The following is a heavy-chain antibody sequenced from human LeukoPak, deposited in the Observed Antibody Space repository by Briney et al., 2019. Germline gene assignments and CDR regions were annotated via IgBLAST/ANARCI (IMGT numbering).Heavy chain of an antibody. Sequence: SQTLSLTFAISGDSVSSNSAAWNWIRQSPSRGLEWLGRTYYRSKWYNDYAVSVKSRITINPDTSKNRFSLQLNSVTPEDTAVYYCAREGDDSSGYYLRDAFDIWGQGTMVTVSS. CDR2: TYYRSKWYN. CDR1: GDSVSSNSAA. CDR3: AREGDDSSGYYLRDAFDI. J-gene: IGHJ3*02. D-gene: IGHD3-22*01. V-gene: IGHV6-1*01.